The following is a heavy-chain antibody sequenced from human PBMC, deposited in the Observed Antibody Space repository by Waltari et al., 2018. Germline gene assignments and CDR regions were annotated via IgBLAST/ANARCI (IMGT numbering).Heavy chain of an antibody. Sequence: QLQLQASGPGLVKPSETLSLTCTVSGGSISSSSYYWGWIRQPPGKGLEWIGSIYYSGSTYYNPSLKSRVTISVDTSKNQFSLKLSSVTAADTAVYYCARDRGQKYIDYWGQGTLVTVSS. CDR2: IYYSGST. V-gene: IGHV4-39*07. CDR1: GGSISSSSYY. CDR3: ARDRGQKYIDY. J-gene: IGHJ4*02. D-gene: IGHD3-10*01.